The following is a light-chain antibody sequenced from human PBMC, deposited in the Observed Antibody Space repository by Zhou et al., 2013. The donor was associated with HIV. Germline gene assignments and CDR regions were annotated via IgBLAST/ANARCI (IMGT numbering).Light chain of an antibody. CDR2: AAS. V-gene: IGKV1-39*01. Sequence: DIQMTQSPSSLSASVGDRVIITCRASQSIGSYVNWYQQRAGKAPRLLIFAASSLQSGVPSRFSGSGSGTDFTLTISSLQPEDFATYFCQQGYNSQRTFGPGPKWTSN. J-gene: IGKJ3*01. CDR3: QQGYNSQRT. CDR1: QSIGSY.